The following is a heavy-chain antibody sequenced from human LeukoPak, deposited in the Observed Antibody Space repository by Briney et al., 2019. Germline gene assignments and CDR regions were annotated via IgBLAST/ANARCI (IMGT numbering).Heavy chain of an antibody. Sequence: GGSLRLSCAASGFTFSSYSMNWVRQAPGKGLEWVSSISSSSSYIYYADSVKGRFTISRDNAKNSLYLQMNSLRAEDTAVYYCARVPFIAARLFDYWGRGTLVTVSS. V-gene: IGHV3-21*01. J-gene: IGHJ4*02. D-gene: IGHD6-6*01. CDR1: GFTFSSYS. CDR2: ISSSSSYI. CDR3: ARVPFIAARLFDY.